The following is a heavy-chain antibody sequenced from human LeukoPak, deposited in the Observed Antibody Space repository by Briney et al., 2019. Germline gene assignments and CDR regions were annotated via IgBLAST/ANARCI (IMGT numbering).Heavy chain of an antibody. Sequence: SETLSLTCVVSGASINSYYWSWIRQPPGKGLEWIGYIYYSGGTNYNPSLKSRVTISVDTSKNQFSLKLTSLTAADTAVYFCARHWAETTGSYAFDIWGQGTMVTVSS. J-gene: IGHJ3*02. CDR2: IYYSGGT. CDR1: GASINSYY. D-gene: IGHD1-14*01. V-gene: IGHV4-59*01. CDR3: ARHWAETTGSYAFDI.